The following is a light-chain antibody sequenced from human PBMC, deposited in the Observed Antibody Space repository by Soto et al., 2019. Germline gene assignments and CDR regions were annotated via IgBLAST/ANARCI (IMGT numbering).Light chain of an antibody. CDR1: QSVGSN. Sequence: EILMTQSPAPLSVSPGERVTLSCRARQSVGSNLAWYQQKPGQSPRLLIYGASTRATGLPARFTGSGSGTEFTLTISSLQPDDFATYYCLLDFSYFWAFGQGTKVDIK. V-gene: IGKV3-15*01. CDR2: GAS. CDR3: LLDFSYFWA. J-gene: IGKJ1*01.